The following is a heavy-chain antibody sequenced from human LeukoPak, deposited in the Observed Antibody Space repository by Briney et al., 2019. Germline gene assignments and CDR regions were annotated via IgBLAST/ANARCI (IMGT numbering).Heavy chain of an antibody. D-gene: IGHD2-15*01. CDR2: IYPGDSDT. J-gene: IGHJ3*02. CDR3: ARRYCSGGSCYSGIADAFDI. V-gene: IGHV5-51*01. CDR1: GYSFTSYW. Sequence: GESLKISCKGSGYSFTSYWIGWVRQMPGKGLEWMGIIYPGDSDTRYSPSFQGQVTISADKSISTAYLQWSSLKASDAAMYYCARRYCSGGSCYSGIADAFDIWGQGTMVTVSS.